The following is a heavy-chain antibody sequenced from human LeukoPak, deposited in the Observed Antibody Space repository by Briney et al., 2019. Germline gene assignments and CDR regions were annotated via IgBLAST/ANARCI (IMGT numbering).Heavy chain of an antibody. J-gene: IGHJ4*02. Sequence: SQTLSLTCTVSGDSISSDTYYWSWIRQHPGKGLECIGYIFYSGTTYYNPSLKSRVTISVDTSKNQFSLKLSSVTAADTAVYYCARDRPREQLAFDYWGQGTLVTVSS. V-gene: IGHV4-31*03. CDR3: ARDRPREQLAFDY. D-gene: IGHD6-13*01. CDR1: GDSISSDTYY. CDR2: IFYSGTT.